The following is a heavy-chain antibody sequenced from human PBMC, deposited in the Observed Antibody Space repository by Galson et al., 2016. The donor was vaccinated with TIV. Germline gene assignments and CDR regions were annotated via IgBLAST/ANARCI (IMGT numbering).Heavy chain of an antibody. Sequence: SLRLSCAASRFTFSTYGMHWVRQAPGKGLEWVAVTSYNGGNKYYAASVKGRFTISRDNSKNTLHLQMNSLRAEDTAVYYCAKCRRGYDSSWFPRAAYYYYAMDVWGQGTTVTVSS. V-gene: IGHV3-30*18. CDR3: AKCRRGYDSSWFPRAAYYYYAMDV. J-gene: IGHJ6*02. CDR1: RFTFSTYG. CDR2: TSYNGGNK. D-gene: IGHD6-13*01.